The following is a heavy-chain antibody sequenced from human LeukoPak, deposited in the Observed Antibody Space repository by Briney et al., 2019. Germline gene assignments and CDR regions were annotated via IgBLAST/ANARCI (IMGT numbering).Heavy chain of an antibody. D-gene: IGHD1-1*01. CDR3: ARDRATTFRVGGMDV. V-gene: IGHV4-39*07. Sequence: SETLSLTCIVPGGSISSSSYYWGWIRQPPGKGLEWIGSIYYSGSTYYNPSLESRVTISVDTSKNQFSLKLSSVTAADTAVYYCARDRATTFRVGGMDVWGQGTTVTVSS. J-gene: IGHJ6*02. CDR2: IYYSGST. CDR1: GGSISSSSYY.